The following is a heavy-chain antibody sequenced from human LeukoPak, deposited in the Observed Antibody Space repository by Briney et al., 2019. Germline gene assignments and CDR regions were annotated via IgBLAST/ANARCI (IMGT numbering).Heavy chain of an antibody. CDR2: IYASGST. Sequence: SQTLSLTCTVSGGSTSSGTYYWSWIRQPAGKGLEWIGRIYASGSTNYNPSLKSRVTISVDTSKNQFSLKLSSVTAADTAVYYCARAPDDFWSGYVDYWGQGTLVTVSS. J-gene: IGHJ4*02. V-gene: IGHV4-61*02. CDR1: GGSTSSGTYY. D-gene: IGHD3-3*01. CDR3: ARAPDDFWSGYVDY.